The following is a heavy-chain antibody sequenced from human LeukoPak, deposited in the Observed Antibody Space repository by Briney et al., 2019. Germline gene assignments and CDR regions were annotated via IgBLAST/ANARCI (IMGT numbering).Heavy chain of an antibody. CDR3: AVGWFNYYYYMDV. D-gene: IGHD3-3*01. J-gene: IGHJ6*03. V-gene: IGHV4-34*01. CDR2: INHSGST. Sequence: PSETLSLTCAVYGGSFSGYYWSWIPQPPGKGLEWIGEINHSGSTNYNPSLKSRVTISVDTSKNQFSLKLSSVTAADTAVYYCAVGWFNYYYYMDVWGKGTTVTVSS. CDR1: GGSFSGYY.